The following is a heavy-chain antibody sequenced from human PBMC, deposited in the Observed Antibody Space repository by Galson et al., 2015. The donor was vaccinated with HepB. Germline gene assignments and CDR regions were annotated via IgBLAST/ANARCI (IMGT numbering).Heavy chain of an antibody. J-gene: IGHJ4*02. V-gene: IGHV1-18*01. CDR3: AREGGSYSFADY. D-gene: IGHD1-26*01. CDR2: ISVYNDNS. CDR1: GYTFSRYG. Sequence: SVKVSCKASGYTFSRYGISWVRQAPGQGLEWVGRISVYNDNSDYAQKLQDRVTVTTDISTSTAYMELRSLRSDDTAVYYCAREGGSYSFADYWGQGTLVTVSS.